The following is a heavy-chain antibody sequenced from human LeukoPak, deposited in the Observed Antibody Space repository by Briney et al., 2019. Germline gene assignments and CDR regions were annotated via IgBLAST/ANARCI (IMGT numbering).Heavy chain of an antibody. CDR2: INSDGSST. Sequence: GGSLRLSCAASGFTFSSYWMHWVRQAPGKGLVWVSRINSDGSSTSYADSVKGRFTISRDNAKNTLYLQMNSLRAEDTAVYYCARGDLYYYGSGSYLYGMDVWDKGTTVTVSS. J-gene: IGHJ6*04. CDR1: GFTFSSYW. CDR3: ARGDLYYYGSGSYLYGMDV. V-gene: IGHV3-74*01. D-gene: IGHD3-10*01.